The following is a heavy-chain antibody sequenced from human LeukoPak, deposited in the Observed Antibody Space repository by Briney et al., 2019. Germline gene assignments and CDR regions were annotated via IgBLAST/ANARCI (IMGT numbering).Heavy chain of an antibody. CDR2: ISYDGSNK. D-gene: IGHD6-13*01. CDR1: GFTFSSYG. Sequence: PGRSLRLSCAASGFTFSSYGMHWVRQAPGKGLEWVAVISYDGSNKYYADSVKGRFTISRDNSKSTLYLQMNSLRVDDTAVYYCARNPGVGSSWYRLHYWGQGTLVTVSS. V-gene: IGHV3-30*03. J-gene: IGHJ4*02. CDR3: ARNPGVGSSWYRLHY.